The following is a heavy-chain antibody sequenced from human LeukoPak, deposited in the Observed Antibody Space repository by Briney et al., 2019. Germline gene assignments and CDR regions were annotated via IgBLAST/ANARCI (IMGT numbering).Heavy chain of an antibody. V-gene: IGHV3-7*01. J-gene: IGHJ6*02. CDR2: ITQDGSNI. CDR3: AKTAVNMGAVQAAMCGRDNYGMVV. Sequence: PGGSLRLSCAASGFTFNGYSMLWVRQAPGKGLEWVADITQDGSNIYYVDSVRGRFIISRDNAKNSLYLEMNSLRADDPALYYCAKTAVNMGAVQAAMCGRDNYGMVVWGHGPTLTVAS. D-gene: IGHD2-2*01. CDR1: GFTFNGYS.